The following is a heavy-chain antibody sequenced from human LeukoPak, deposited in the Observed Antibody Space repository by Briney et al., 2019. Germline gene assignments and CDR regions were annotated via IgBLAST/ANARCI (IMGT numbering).Heavy chain of an antibody. CDR3: ARECYCSGGSCYSQWFDP. CDR1: VYTFTGYY. V-gene: IGHV1-2*02. Sequence: EASVKVSCKASVYTFTGYYMHWVRQAPGQGLEWMGWINPNSGGTNYAQKFQGRVTMTRDTSISTAYMELSRLRSDDTAVYYCARECYCSGGSCYSQWFDPWGQGTLVTVSS. J-gene: IGHJ5*02. D-gene: IGHD2-15*01. CDR2: INPNSGGT.